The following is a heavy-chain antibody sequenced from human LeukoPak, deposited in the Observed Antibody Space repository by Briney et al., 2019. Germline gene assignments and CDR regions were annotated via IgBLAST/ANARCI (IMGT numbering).Heavy chain of an antibody. CDR2: IYYSGST. D-gene: IGHD2-8*02. CDR3: ARALTDGAFDI. J-gene: IGHJ3*02. V-gene: IGHV4-30-4*08. Sequence: SQTLSLTCTVSGGSISSGDYYWSWIRQPPGKGLEWTGYIYYSGSTYYNPSLKSRVTISVDTSKNQFSLKLSSVTAADTAVYYCARALTDGAFDIWGQGTMVTVSS. CDR1: GGSISSGDYY.